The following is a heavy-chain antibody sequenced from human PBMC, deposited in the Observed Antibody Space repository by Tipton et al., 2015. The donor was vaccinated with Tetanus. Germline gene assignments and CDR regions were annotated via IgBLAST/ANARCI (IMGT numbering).Heavy chain of an antibody. Sequence: LRLSCAATGFTFSSYAMSWVRQAPGKGLEWIGHISHSGSASYNPSLKSRVTISLDTSKNQFSLTLRSVTAADTAVYYCARSYGDTFLFRLDYWGQGALVTVSS. J-gene: IGHJ4*02. CDR3: ARSYGDTFLFRLDY. V-gene: IGHV4-59*01. CDR2: ISHSGSA. CDR1: GFTFSSYA. D-gene: IGHD4-17*01.